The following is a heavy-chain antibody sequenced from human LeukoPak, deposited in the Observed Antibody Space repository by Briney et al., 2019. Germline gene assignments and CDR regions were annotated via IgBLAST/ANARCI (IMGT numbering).Heavy chain of an antibody. CDR3: ARDLGMGVPFDY. J-gene: IGHJ4*02. V-gene: IGHV3-21*01. CDR1: GFTFSSYS. Sequence: PGGSLRLSCAASGFTFSSYSMNWVRQAPGKGLEWVSSISSSSSYIYYADSVKGRFTISRDNAKNSLYLQTNSLRAEDTAVYYCARDLGMGVPFDYWGQGTLVTVSS. D-gene: IGHD3-3*01. CDR2: ISSSSSYI.